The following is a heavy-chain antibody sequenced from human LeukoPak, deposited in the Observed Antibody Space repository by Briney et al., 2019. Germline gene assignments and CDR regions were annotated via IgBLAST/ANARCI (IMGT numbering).Heavy chain of an antibody. CDR2: IYYSGNT. Sequence: PSETLSLTCTVSGGSISSASYYWGWIRQPPGKGLEWIGTIYYSGNTYYNASLKSQVSISIDTSKNQFSLKLTSVTAADTAVYYCARQTGSGLFILPGGQGTLVTVSS. D-gene: IGHD3/OR15-3a*01. J-gene: IGHJ4*02. CDR1: GGSISSASYY. CDR3: ARQTGSGLFILP. V-gene: IGHV4-39*01.